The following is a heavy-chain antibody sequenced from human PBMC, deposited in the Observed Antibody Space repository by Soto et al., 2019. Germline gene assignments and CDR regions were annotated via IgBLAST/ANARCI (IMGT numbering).Heavy chain of an antibody. CDR3: AKDSRRYDFWSGYSSGY. V-gene: IGHV3-23*01. J-gene: IGHJ4*02. CDR2: ISGSGGST. Sequence: GGSLRLSCAASGFTFSSYAMSWVRQAPGKGLEWVSGISGSGGSTYYADSVKGRFTISRDNSKNTLYLQMNSLRAEDTAVYYCAKDSRRYDFWSGYSSGYWGQGTLVTVSS. CDR1: GFTFSSYA. D-gene: IGHD3-3*01.